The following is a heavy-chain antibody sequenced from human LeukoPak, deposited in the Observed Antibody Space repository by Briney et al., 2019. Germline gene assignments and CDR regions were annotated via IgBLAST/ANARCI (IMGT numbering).Heavy chain of an antibody. J-gene: IGHJ4*02. CDR3: AGAPNPTFFDY. CDR1: GGSVSSDSYY. CDR2: ISYSGTT. Sequence: PSETLSLTCTVSGGSVSSDSYYWSWIRQPPGKGLEWIGHISYSGTTNYNPSLRSRVIISIDISQNQFSLRLSPVTAADTAVYYCAGAPNPTFFDYWGQGPLATVSS. V-gene: IGHV4-61*01.